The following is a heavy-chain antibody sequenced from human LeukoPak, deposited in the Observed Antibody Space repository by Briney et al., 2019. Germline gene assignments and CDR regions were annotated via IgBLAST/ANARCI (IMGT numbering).Heavy chain of an antibody. Sequence: SQTLSLTWTVSGGSISSGDYYWSCIRQHPGKGLEWIGYIYYSGSTHHNPSLKSRVTISVDTSKNQVSLKLNSVTAADTAVYYCPIYGDYRSFDYSGQETLGTVSS. J-gene: IGHJ4*02. CDR3: PIYGDYRSFDY. V-gene: IGHV4-31*02. CDR1: GGSISSGDYY. CDR2: IYYSGST. D-gene: IGHD4-17*01.